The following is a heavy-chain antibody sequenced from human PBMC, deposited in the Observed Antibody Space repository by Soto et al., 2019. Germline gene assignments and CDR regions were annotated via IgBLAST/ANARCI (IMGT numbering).Heavy chain of an antibody. J-gene: IGHJ5*02. Sequence: EVQLLEFGGGLVQPGGSLRLSCVASGFTFRNHAMTWVRQAPGQGLQYVSSITKAGDNSFYADSVKGRFTISRDNSKNTLYLQMNSLTAEDTAVYYCAIDVLDRGAESWGRGTLVTVSS. CDR3: AIDVLDRGAES. D-gene: IGHD3-10*01. CDR2: ITKAGDNS. V-gene: IGHV3-23*01. CDR1: GFTFRNHA.